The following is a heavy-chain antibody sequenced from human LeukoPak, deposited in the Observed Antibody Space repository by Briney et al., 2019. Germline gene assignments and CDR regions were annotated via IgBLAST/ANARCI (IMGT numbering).Heavy chain of an antibody. CDR2: IYTSGST. Sequence: SETLSLTCTVSGVSISNYYWSWIRQPAGKGLELIGRIYTSGSTNYNPSLKSRVTMSVDTSKNQFSLKLSSVTAADTAVYYCARSRCSSISCASRGAFDIWGQGTMVTVSS. CDR3: ARSRCSSISCASRGAFDI. D-gene: IGHD2-2*01. J-gene: IGHJ3*02. CDR1: GVSISNYY. V-gene: IGHV4-4*07.